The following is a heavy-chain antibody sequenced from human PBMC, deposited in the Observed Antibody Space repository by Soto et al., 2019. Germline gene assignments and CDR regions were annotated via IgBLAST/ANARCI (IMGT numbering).Heavy chain of an antibody. V-gene: IGHV4-31*02. J-gene: IGHJ5*02. CDR2: IYYSGST. D-gene: IGHD6-19*01. CDR3: ARERGWDLENWFDP. Sequence: SETLSLTCTVSGGSISSGGYYWSWIRQHPGKGLEWIGYIYYSGSTYYNPSLKSRVTISVDTSKNQFSLKLSSVTAADTAVYYCARERGWDLENWFDPWGQGTLVTVSS. CDR1: GGSISSGGYY.